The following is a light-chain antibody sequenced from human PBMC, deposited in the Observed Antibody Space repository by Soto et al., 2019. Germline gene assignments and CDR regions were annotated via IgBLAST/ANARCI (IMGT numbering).Light chain of an antibody. V-gene: IGLV2-14*01. J-gene: IGLJ1*01. CDR3: SSYTTSSTTPYV. CDR2: EVI. Sequence: QSALTQPASVSGSPGPSITISCTGTSSDIGAYNYVSWYRQHPGKAPKLMIYEVINRPSGVSNRFSGSKSGNTASLTISWLQAEDEGDYYCSSYTTSSTTPYVVGTGTKLTVL. CDR1: SSDIGAYNY.